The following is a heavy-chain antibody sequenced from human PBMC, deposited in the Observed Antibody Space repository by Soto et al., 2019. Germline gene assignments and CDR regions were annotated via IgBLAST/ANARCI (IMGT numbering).Heavy chain of an antibody. CDR2: ISYDGSNI. D-gene: IGHD1-26*01. CDR3: ARDSRATGAGAFDI. CDR1: GFTFSSYA. J-gene: IGHJ3*02. V-gene: IGHV3-30-3*01. Sequence: QVQLVECGGGVVQPGRSLRLSCAASGFTFSSYARHWVRQAPGKGLEWVSVISYDGSNIYYADSVKGRFTISRDNSKNTLYLQMNSLRSEDTDAHYCARDSRATGAGAFDIWGLGTMVTVSS.